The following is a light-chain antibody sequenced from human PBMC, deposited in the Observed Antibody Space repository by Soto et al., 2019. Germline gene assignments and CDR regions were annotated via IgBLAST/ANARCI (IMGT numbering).Light chain of an antibody. CDR3: QQSYSTPYS. V-gene: IGKV1-39*01. CDR2: TAS. CDR1: HSISNN. Sequence: DIQMTQSPTSLSASVGDRVTITCRASHSISNNLNWYQQKPGKAPNLLIYTASSLQSGVPSRFSGSCSWTDFTLTITSLQPEDFATYYCQQSYSTPYSFGQGTKLDIK. J-gene: IGKJ2*03.